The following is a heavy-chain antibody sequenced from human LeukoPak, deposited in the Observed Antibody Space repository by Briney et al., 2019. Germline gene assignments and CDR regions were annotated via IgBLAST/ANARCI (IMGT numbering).Heavy chain of an antibody. CDR2: ISYDGSNK. Sequence: GGSLRLSCAASGFTFSSYGMHWVRQAPGKGLEWVAVISYDGSNKYYADSVKGRFTISRDNSKNTLYLQMNSLRAEDTAVYHCAKVSGYSSSWYYFDYWGQGTLVTVSS. CDR1: GFTFSSYG. CDR3: AKVSGYSSSWYYFDY. V-gene: IGHV3-30*18. J-gene: IGHJ4*02. D-gene: IGHD6-13*01.